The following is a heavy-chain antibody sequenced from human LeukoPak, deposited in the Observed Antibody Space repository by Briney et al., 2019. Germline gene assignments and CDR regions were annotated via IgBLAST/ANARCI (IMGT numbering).Heavy chain of an antibody. CDR1: GFTFSSYW. D-gene: IGHD2-15*01. CDR3: ARSLGYCSAGSCFPFDY. Sequence: PGGSLRLSCAASGFTFSSYWMSWVRQAPGKGLEWVANIKQDGSDKYYVDSVKGRSTISRDNAKNSLYLQMNSLRAEDTAVYYCARSLGYCSAGSCFPFDYWGQGTLVTVSS. V-gene: IGHV3-7*05. J-gene: IGHJ4*02. CDR2: IKQDGSDK.